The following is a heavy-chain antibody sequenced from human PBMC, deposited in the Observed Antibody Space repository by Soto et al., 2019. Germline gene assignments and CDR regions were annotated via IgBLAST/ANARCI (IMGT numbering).Heavy chain of an antibody. J-gene: IGHJ6*02. Sequence: QLQLQESGPGLVKPSETLSLTCTVSGGSISSNSYYWAWIRQPPGKGLEWIGNIYYSGTTYYNPSLKSRVHISVDTSKNQFSLKLSSVTAADTAVYYCARHKGGYYSGVDVWGQGTTVTVSS. D-gene: IGHD3-16*01. CDR2: IYYSGTT. CDR3: ARHKGGYYSGVDV. CDR1: GGSISSNSYY. V-gene: IGHV4-39*01.